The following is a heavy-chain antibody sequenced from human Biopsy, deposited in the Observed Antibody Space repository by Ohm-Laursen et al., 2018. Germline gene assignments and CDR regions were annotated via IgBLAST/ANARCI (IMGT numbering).Heavy chain of an antibody. V-gene: IGHV4-59*12. J-gene: IGHJ2*01. D-gene: IGHD3-9*01. CDR2: IYFTGRT. Sequence: SETLSLTCTVSGGPIDSYYWSWIRQPPGKALERIGYIYFTGRTNYNPSLKSRVTMSVNTSKKQFSLRLSSVTAADTAVYYCSSAGYNPDWNFDLWGRGTRVTVSS. CDR3: SSAGYNPDWNFDL. CDR1: GGPIDSYY.